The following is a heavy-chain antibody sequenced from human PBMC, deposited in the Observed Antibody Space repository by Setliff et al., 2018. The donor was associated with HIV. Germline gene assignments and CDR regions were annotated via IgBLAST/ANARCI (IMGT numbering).Heavy chain of an antibody. Sequence: GGSLRLSCAASGFTFSDYYMTWIRQAPGKGLEWVSFISSSATYTTYADSVKGRFTISRDNAKKSMYLQMDSLRAEDTAVYYCARDGGMGVYHMDVWGKGTTVTVSS. CDR3: ARDGGMGVYHMDV. D-gene: IGHD2-8*02. V-gene: IGHV3-11*06. CDR2: ISSSATYT. CDR1: GFTFSDYY. J-gene: IGHJ6*03.